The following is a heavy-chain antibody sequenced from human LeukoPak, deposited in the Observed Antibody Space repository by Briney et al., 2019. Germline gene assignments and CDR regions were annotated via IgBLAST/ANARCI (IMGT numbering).Heavy chain of an antibody. CDR3: ARGTVTTSYYYYYMDV. J-gene: IGHJ6*03. CDR1: GGSISSGSYY. V-gene: IGHV4-61*02. CDR2: IYTSGST. Sequence: ASETLSLTCTVSGGSISSGSYYWSWIRQPAGKGLEWIGRIYTSGSTNYNPSLKSRVTISVDTSKNQFSLKLSSVTAADTAVYYCARGTVTTSYYYYYMDVWGKGTTVTVSS. D-gene: IGHD4-17*01.